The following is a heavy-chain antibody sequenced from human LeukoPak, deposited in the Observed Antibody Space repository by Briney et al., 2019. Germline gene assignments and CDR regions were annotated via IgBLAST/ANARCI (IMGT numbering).Heavy chain of an antibody. D-gene: IGHD6-19*01. J-gene: IGHJ4*02. V-gene: IGHV4-59*01. CDR3: ARDIVAGTIFDY. Sequence: SETLSLTCTVSGGSISSYYWSWIRQPPGKGLEWIGYIYYSGSTNYNPSLKSRVTISVDRSKNQFSLKLSSVTAADTAVYYCARDIVAGTIFDYWGQGTLVTVSS. CDR2: IYYSGST. CDR1: GGSISSYY.